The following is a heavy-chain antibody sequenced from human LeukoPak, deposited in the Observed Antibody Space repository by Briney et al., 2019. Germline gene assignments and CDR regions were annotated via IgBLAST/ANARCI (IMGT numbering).Heavy chain of an antibody. J-gene: IGHJ4*02. CDR2: IHYSGST. D-gene: IGHD6-19*01. Sequence: PSETLSLTCTVSGGSISGYYWSWIRQPPGKGLEWIGNIHYSGSTTYNPSLRSRVTISVDTSKDHFSLKLSSVTAADTAVYFCTRGSGWLTDYWGQGTLITVSS. CDR1: GGSISGYY. V-gene: IGHV4-59*01. CDR3: TRGSGWLTDY.